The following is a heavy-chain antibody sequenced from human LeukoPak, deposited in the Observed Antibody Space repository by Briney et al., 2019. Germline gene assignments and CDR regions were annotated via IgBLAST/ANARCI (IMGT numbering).Heavy chain of an antibody. CDR2: INHSRST. J-gene: IGHJ6*03. V-gene: IGHV4-34*01. Sequence: PSETLSLTCAVYGGSFSGYYWSWIRQPPGKGLEWIGEINHSRSTNYNPSLKSRVTISVGTSKNQFSLKLSSVTAADTAVYYCARTDVRLLCAIGDYYYYMGVWGKGTMVTVSS. D-gene: IGHD2-8*01. CDR3: ARTDVRLLCAIGDYYYYMGV. CDR1: GGSFSGYY.